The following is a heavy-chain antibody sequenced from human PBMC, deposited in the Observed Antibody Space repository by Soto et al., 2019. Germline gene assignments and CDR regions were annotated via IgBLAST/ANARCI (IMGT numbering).Heavy chain of an antibody. CDR3: ARDPGDRNGMIV. J-gene: IGHJ6*02. CDR1: GFTVSSDY. Sequence: EVQVVESGGDLVQPGGSLRLSCAASGFTVSSDYMNWVRQAPGKGLEWVSVIYSGGGRYYADSVKGRFTISRDNSKHMVYLQMNSLRAEDTAVYYCARDPGDRNGMIVWGQGTTVTVSS. CDR2: IYSGGGR. V-gene: IGHV3-66*01. D-gene: IGHD1-26*01.